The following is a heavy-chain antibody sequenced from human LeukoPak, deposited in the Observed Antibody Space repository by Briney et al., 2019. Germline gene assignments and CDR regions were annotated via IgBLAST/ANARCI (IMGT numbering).Heavy chain of an antibody. Sequence: SETLSLICAVSGRSISSGGYSWSWIRQPPGKGLEWIGYIYHSGSTYYHPSLKSRVTISVDRSKNQFSLKLSSVPAADTAVYYCARRVGGVPAATPMGLFDPWGQGTLVSVSS. CDR2: IYHSGST. CDR1: GRSISSGGYS. CDR3: ARRVGGVPAATPMGLFDP. J-gene: IGHJ5*02. V-gene: IGHV4-30-2*01. D-gene: IGHD2-2*01.